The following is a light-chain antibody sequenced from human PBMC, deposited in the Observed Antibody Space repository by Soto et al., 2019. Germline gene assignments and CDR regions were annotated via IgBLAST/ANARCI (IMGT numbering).Light chain of an antibody. CDR3: QQSYRTPRT. V-gene: IGKV1-39*01. Sequence: DFQMTQSPSSLSASVVDRVTITCRASQGISNYLAWYQQKPGKVPKLLIYAASNLQSGVPSRFSGSGSGTDFSLTISSLQPEDFASYYCQQSYRTPRTFGQGTRLEIK. J-gene: IGKJ5*01. CDR1: QGISNY. CDR2: AAS.